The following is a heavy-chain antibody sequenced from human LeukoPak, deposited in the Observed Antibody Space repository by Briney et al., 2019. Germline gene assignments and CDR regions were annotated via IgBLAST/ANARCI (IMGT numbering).Heavy chain of an antibody. V-gene: IGHV3-21*01. CDR3: AGDPYYSFYFDD. J-gene: IGHJ4*02. CDR2: IVSGSSYI. D-gene: IGHD3-10*01. Sequence: GGSLRLSCAASGFPFSCYSMIWVREAPGKALEGVVSIVSGSSYIYYASSLEGRFTISSANAKYSLFLQMNRLRAEDTALYYWAGDPYYSFYFDDWGQGTLVTVSS. CDR1: GFPFSCYS.